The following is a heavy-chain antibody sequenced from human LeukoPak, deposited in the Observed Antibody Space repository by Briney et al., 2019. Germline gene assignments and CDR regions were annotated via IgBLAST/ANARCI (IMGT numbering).Heavy chain of an antibody. J-gene: IGHJ3*02. CDR3: ASTAGTTGENAFDI. CDR1: GGTFSSYA. D-gene: IGHD1-1*01. CDR2: IIPIFGTA. Sequence: SVKVSCKASGGTFSSYAISWVRQAPGQGLEWMGGIIPIFGTANYAQKFQGRVTITADESTSTAYMELSSLRSDDTAVYYCASTAGTTGENAFDIWGQGTMVTVSS. V-gene: IGHV1-69*13.